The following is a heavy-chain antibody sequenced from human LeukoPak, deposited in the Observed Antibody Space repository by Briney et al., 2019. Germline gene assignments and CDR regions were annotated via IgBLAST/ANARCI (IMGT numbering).Heavy chain of an antibody. D-gene: IGHD1-20*01. CDR3: ARDYNWKPRY. CDR1: GGSISSGSYY. J-gene: IGHJ4*02. CDR2: IYTSGST. V-gene: IGHV4-61*02. Sequence: PSETLFLTCTVSGGSISSGSYYWSWIRQPAGKGLEWIGRIYTSGSTNYNPSLKSRVTISVDTSKNQFSLKLSSVTAADTAVYYCARDYNWKPRYWGQGTLVTVSS.